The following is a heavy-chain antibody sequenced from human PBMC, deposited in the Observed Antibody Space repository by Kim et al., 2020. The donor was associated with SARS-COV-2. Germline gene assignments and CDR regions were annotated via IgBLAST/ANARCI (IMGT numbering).Heavy chain of an antibody. D-gene: IGHD2-21*02. V-gene: IGHV3-13*04. Sequence: GGSLRLSCAASGFTFSSYDMHWVRQATGKGLEWVSAIGTAGDTYYPGSVKGRFTISRENAKNSLYLQMNSLRAGDTAVYYCARGVVTALGRGMDVWGQGTTVTVSS. J-gene: IGHJ6*02. CDR1: GFTFSSYD. CDR2: IGTAGDT. CDR3: ARGVVTALGRGMDV.